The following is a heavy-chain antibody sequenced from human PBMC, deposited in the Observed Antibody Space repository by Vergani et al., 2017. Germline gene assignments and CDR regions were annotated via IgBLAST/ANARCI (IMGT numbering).Heavy chain of an antibody. CDR3: AKDESTYYYDSSGSPDY. CDR1: GFTFNSYG. CDR2: IRYDGSNK. J-gene: IGHJ4*02. D-gene: IGHD3-22*01. V-gene: IGHV3-30*02. Sequence: QVQLVESGGGVVQPGGSLRLSCAASGFTFNSYGMHWVRQAPGKGLEWVAFIRYDGSNKYYADSVKGRFTISRDNSKNTLYLQMNSLRAEDTAVYYCAKDESTYYYDSSGSPDYWGQGTLVTVSS.